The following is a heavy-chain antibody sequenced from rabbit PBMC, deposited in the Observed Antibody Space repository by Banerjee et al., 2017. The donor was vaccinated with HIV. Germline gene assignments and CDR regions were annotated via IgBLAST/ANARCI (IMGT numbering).Heavy chain of an antibody. Sequence: QSLEESGGDMVKPGAFLALTCTASVFSLSSYEMGWVRQAPGKGLEWIACSYAGSSGSTYYANWAKGRFTISKTSSTTVTLQMTSLTAADTATYFCARDLAGVIGWNFGLWGPGTLVTVS. J-gene: IGHJ4*01. CDR2: SYAGSSGST. CDR3: ARDLAGVIGWNFGL. D-gene: IGHD4-1*01. V-gene: IGHV1S40*01. CDR1: VFSLSSYE.